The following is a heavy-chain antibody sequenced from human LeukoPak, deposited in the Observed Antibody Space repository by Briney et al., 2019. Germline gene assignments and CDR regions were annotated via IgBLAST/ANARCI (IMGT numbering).Heavy chain of an antibody. CDR1: GGSISSSSYY. V-gene: IGHV4-39*07. Sequence: SETLSLTCSVSGGSISSSSYYWGWIRQPSGKGLEWIGSISYGGSTNYNPSLKSRVTISVDTSKNQFSLKLSSVTAADTAVYYCARARAYSSSSGYFDYWGQGTLVTVSS. D-gene: IGHD6-13*01. CDR3: ARARAYSSSSGYFDY. CDR2: ISYGGST. J-gene: IGHJ4*02.